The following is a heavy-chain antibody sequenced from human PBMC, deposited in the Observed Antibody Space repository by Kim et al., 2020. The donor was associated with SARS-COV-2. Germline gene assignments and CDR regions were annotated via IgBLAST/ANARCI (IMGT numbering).Heavy chain of an antibody. J-gene: IGHJ5*02. D-gene: IGHD4-17*01. CDR1: GFPFTTYT. CDR3: AKELRVTTGTTGVDFFNS. CDR2: ISGSGRST. V-gene: IGHV3-23*01. Sequence: GGSLRLSCVASGFPFTTYTMNWVRQAPGKGLEWVSGISGSGRSTYYADSVKGRFTVSRDNSKNTLYRQMNSLIVEDTAVYYCAKELRVTTGTTGVDFFNSWGQGTLVTVSS.